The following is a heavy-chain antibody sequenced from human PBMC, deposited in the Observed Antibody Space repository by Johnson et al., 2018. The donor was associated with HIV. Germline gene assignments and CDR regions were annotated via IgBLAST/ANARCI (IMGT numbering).Heavy chain of an antibody. V-gene: IGHV3-74*02. J-gene: IGHJ3*02. CDR2: INSDGSST. CDR3: ARGKKQWLDEDAFDM. D-gene: IGHD6-19*01. CDR1: GFTFSSYW. Sequence: VQLVESGGGLVQPGGSLRLSCAASGFTFSSYWMHWVRQAPGKGLVWVSRINSDGSSTSYADSVKGRFTISRDNAKNTLYLQMNSLRAEDTAVYYCARGKKQWLDEDAFDMWGQVTLVTVSA.